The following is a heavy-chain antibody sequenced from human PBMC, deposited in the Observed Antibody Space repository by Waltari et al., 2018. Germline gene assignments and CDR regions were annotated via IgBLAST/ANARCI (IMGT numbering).Heavy chain of an antibody. CDR1: GFRFSTFT. V-gene: IGHV3-30*04. CDR2: ISSDASNR. Sequence: QVQLVESGGGVVQPGGSLRLSCTASGFRFSTFTMHWVRQAPGKGLEWGEGISSDASNRQDSGSVQGRFTISRDNSKNTLYLQMNSLGTEDTSVYYCARDNPYSSSWITFFDTFDIWGQGTMVTVSS. J-gene: IGHJ3*02. D-gene: IGHD6-13*01. CDR3: ARDNPYSSSWITFFDTFDI.